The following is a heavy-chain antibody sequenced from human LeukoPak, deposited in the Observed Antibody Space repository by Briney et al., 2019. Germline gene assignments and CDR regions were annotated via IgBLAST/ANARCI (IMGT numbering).Heavy chain of an antibody. J-gene: IGHJ3*02. V-gene: IGHV4-30-2*01. CDR2: IYHSGST. D-gene: IGHD3-22*01. CDR3: ATGGITMIDRVAFNI. Sequence: PSETLSLTCTVSGGSISSGGYYWSWIRQPPGKGLEWIGYIYHSGSTYYNPSLKSRVTISVDRSKNQFSLKLSSVTAADTAVYYCATGGITMIDRVAFNIWGQGTMVTVSS. CDR1: GGSISSGGYY.